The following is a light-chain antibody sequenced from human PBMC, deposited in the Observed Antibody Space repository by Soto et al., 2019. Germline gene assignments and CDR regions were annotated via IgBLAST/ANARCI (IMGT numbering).Light chain of an antibody. CDR3: QQSYSTPLT. J-gene: IGKJ4*01. Sequence: DIQMTQSPPSLSAAVGDRVTIPCRASQSIDTYLNWYQQKPGKAPKLLIYAASSLQSGVPSRFSGSGSGTDFTLTISNLQPEDFATYFCQQSYSTPLTFGGGTKVAI. CDR1: QSIDTY. CDR2: AAS. V-gene: IGKV1-39*01.